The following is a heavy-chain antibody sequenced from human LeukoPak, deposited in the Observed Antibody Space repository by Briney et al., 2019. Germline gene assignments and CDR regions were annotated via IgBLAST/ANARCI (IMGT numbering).Heavy chain of an antibody. CDR1: GFTSGDYA. CDR3: TRVYYGSGRFYYYMDV. Sequence: GRSLRLSCTASGFTSGDYAMSWVRQAPGEGLEWVGFIRSKAYGGTTEYAASVKGRFTISRDDSKSIAYLQMNSLKTEDTAVYYCTRVYYGSGRFYYYMDVWGKGTTVTVSS. D-gene: IGHD3-10*01. V-gene: IGHV3-49*04. J-gene: IGHJ6*03. CDR2: IRSKAYGGTT.